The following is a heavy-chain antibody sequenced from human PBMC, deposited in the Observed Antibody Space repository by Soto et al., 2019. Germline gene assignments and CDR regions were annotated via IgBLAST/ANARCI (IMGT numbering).Heavy chain of an antibody. J-gene: IGHJ4*02. V-gene: IGHV4-34*12. CDR3: VRPHYESNTCYYYFEY. CDR2: SLHGGST. Sequence: QVQLQQWGARLLKPSETLSLTCAVYGGSFSAYYWSWIRQPPGKGLEWIGESLHGGSTNYSPSLKSRVTVSVDTSKNQVSLELSSVTAADTAVYYCVRPHYESNTCYYYFEYWGQGTLVTVSS. CDR1: GGSFSAYY. D-gene: IGHD3-22*01.